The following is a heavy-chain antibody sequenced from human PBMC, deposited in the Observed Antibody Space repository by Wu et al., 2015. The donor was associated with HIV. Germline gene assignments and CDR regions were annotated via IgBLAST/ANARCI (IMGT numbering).Heavy chain of an antibody. CDR2: IIPIFGTA. Sequence: QVQLVQSGAEVKKPGSSVKVSCKASGGTFSSYAISWVRQAPGQGLEWMGGIIPIFGTANYAQKFQGRVTITTDESTSTAYMELSSLRSEDTAVYYCARSVGPFIQTIVGAPGAFDIWGQGTMVTVSS. CDR1: GGTFSSYA. D-gene: IGHD1-26*01. J-gene: IGHJ3*02. V-gene: IGHV1-69*05. CDR3: ARSVGPFIQTIVGAPGAFDI.